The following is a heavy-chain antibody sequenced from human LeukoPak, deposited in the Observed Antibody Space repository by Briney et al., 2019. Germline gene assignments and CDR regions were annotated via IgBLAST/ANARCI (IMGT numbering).Heavy chain of an antibody. CDR2: IGGSGGST. V-gene: IGHV3-23*01. D-gene: IGHD6-13*01. Sequence: GGSLRLSCAASGFTFSSYAMSWVRQAPGKGLEWVSSIGGSGGSTYYADSVKGRFTISRDNSKNTLYLQMNSLRAEDMAVYYCAKVETAAAATLRGFDYWGQGTLVTVSS. J-gene: IGHJ4*02. CDR1: GFTFSSYA. CDR3: AKVETAAAATLRGFDY.